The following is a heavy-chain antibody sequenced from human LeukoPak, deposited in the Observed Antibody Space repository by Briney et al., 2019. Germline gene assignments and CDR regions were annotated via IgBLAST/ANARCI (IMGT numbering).Heavy chain of an antibody. V-gene: IGHV1-2*06. Sequence: ASVKVSCKASGYTFTGYYMHRVRQAPGQGLEWMGRINPNSGGTNYAQKFQGRVTMTRDTSISTAYMELSRLRSDDTAVYYCARSHDILTGYRIDYWGQGTLVTVSS. D-gene: IGHD3-9*01. CDR2: INPNSGGT. CDR1: GYTFTGYY. CDR3: ARSHDILTGYRIDY. J-gene: IGHJ4*02.